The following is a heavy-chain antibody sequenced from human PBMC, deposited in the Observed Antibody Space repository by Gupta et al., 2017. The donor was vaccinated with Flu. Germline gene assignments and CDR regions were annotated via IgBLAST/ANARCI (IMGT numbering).Heavy chain of an antibody. D-gene: IGHD3-22*01. V-gene: IGHV1-69*02. CDR1: GGTFSSYT. J-gene: IGHJ4*02. CDR3: ARGPDDYYDSSGYYPPSLYFDY. CDR2: IIPILGIA. Sequence: KASGGTFSSYTISWVRQAPGQGLEWMGRIIPILGIANYAQKFQGRVTITADKSTSTAYMELSSLRSEDTAVYYCARGPDDYYDSSGYYPPSLYFDYWGQGTLVTVSS.